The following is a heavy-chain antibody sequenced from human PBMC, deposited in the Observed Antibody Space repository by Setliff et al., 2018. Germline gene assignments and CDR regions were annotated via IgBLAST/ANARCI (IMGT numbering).Heavy chain of an antibody. CDR3: ARVGTGSLRDY. CDR1: GYTFRSYA. J-gene: IGHJ4*02. D-gene: IGHD1-1*01. V-gene: IGHV7-4-1*02. Sequence: ASVKVSCKASGYTFRSYAMNWVRQAPGQGLEWMGLINTNTGNPTYAQGFTGRFVFSLDTSVSTAYLRISSLKAEDTALYYCARVGTGSLRDYWGKGTRVTAPQ. CDR2: INTNTGNP.